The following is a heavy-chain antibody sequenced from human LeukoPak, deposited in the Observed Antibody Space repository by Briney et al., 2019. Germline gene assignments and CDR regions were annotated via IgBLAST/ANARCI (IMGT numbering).Heavy chain of an antibody. CDR1: GGSISSYY. CDR2: IYYSGST. D-gene: IGHD2-15*01. V-gene: IGHV4-59*01. J-gene: IGHJ5*02. Sequence: PSETLSLTCTVSGGSISSYYWSWIRQPPGKGLEWIGYIYYSGSTNYNPSLKSRVTISVDTSRNQFSLKLSSVTAADTAVYYCARDQGYCSGGSCLDWSDPWGQGTLVTVSS. CDR3: ARDQGYCSGGSCLDWSDP.